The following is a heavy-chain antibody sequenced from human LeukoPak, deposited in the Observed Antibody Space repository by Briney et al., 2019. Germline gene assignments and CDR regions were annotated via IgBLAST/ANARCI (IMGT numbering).Heavy chain of an antibody. D-gene: IGHD4-11*01. J-gene: IGHJ6*02. CDR2: MNPNSGNT. CDR3: ARVATVTTGNYYYYYGMDV. Sequence: GASVKVSCKASGYTFTSYDINWVRQATGQGLEWTGWMNPNSGNTGYAQKFQGRVTMTRNTSISTAYMELSSLRSEDTAVYYCARVATVTTGNYYYYYGMDVWGQGTTVTVSS. CDR1: GYTFTSYD. V-gene: IGHV1-8*01.